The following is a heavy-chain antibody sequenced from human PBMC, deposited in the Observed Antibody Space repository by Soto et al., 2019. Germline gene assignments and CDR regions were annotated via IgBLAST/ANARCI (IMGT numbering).Heavy chain of an antibody. CDR2: FYSSGRS. CDR3: AREEYSSSMDY. J-gene: IGHJ4*02. CDR1: GGSISSGGYY. Sequence: QVQLQESGPGLVKPSQTLSLTCTVSGGSISSGGYYWSWIGKHPGKGLEWVGSFYSSGRSYYNPSRMSRVTISVDTSKNQFSLKLSSVTAADTAVYYCAREEYSSSMDYWGQGTLVTVSS. V-gene: IGHV4-31*03. D-gene: IGHD6-6*01.